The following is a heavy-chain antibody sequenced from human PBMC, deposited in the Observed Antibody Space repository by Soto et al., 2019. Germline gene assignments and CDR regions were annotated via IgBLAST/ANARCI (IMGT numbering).Heavy chain of an antibody. J-gene: IGHJ3*01. V-gene: IGHV3-74*01. CDR2: VKTDGTT. CDR1: GFTFSNYW. CDR3: ARGIRGHYAFDV. D-gene: IGHD5-12*01. Sequence: EVQLVESGGDLVQPGGSLSLSCAASGFTFSNYWMHWVRQAPGKGLVWVSRVKTDGTTYYADSVRGRFTIFRDNAQNTLYLQMSSLTVEDEAVYFCARGIRGHYAFDVCGQGTMVTVSS.